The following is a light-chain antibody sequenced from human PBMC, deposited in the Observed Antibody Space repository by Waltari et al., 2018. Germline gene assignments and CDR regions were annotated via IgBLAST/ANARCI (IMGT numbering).Light chain of an antibody. CDR3: CSYAGSYTFGYV. Sequence: QSALTQPRSVSGSPGQSVTISCTGTSSDVGGYNYVSWYQQHPGTAPKLMISDVSKRPSGVPDPFCGSQSGNTAPLTSSGLQAEDEADYYCCSYAGSYTFGYVFGTGTKVTVL. CDR1: SSDVGGYNY. J-gene: IGLJ1*01. CDR2: DVS. V-gene: IGLV2-11*01.